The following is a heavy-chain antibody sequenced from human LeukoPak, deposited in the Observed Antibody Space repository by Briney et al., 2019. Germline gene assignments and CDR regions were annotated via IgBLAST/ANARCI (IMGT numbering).Heavy chain of an antibody. CDR2: LDPGYGET. D-gene: IGHD3-22*01. CDR3: ATYYPAAKYYDSSGFGAFDI. CDR1: GYTLTELS. Sequence: ASVKVSCKVSGYTLTELSMHWVRQAAGKGLEWMGSLDPGYGETIDAQKFQGRVTMTEDTSTHTAYMQLSSLRSEDTAVYYCATYYPAAKYYDSSGFGAFDIWGQGTMVTVSS. J-gene: IGHJ3*02. V-gene: IGHV1-24*01.